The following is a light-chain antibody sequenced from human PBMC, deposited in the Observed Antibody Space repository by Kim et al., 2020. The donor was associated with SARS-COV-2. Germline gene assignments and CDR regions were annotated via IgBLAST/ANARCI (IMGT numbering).Light chain of an antibody. J-gene: IGKJ3*01. CDR2: AES. V-gene: IGKV1-16*01. Sequence: ASVGDRVTITCRASQDISNSLAWFQQRPGKAPKSLIYAESRLQGGVPSRFSGSGSGTDFTLTISSLQPEDFATYYCQHYKSYPFAFGPGTKVDSK. CDR3: QHYKSYPFA. CDR1: QDISNS.